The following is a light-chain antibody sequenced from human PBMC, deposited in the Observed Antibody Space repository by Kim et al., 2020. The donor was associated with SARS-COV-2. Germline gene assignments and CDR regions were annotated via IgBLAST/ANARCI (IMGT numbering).Light chain of an antibody. J-gene: IGLJ2*01. CDR1: SIGSES. Sequence: APGKSATITCGGSSIGSESVHWYQQKPGQAPVLIVYADSNRPSGIPERFSASTSGSTATLTVSRVEAGDEADYFCQVWDSSRDSILFGEGTQLTVL. CDR3: QVWDSSRDSIL. V-gene: IGLV3-21*03. CDR2: ADS.